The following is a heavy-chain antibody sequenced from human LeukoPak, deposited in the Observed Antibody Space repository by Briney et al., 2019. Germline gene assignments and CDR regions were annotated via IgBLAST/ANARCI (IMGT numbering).Heavy chain of an antibody. CDR1: GFTFSSSA. J-gene: IGHJ6*02. D-gene: IGHD6-19*01. V-gene: IGHV3-7*01. CDR2: IKQDGSEK. CDR3: ARDTSAWRYGMDV. Sequence: PGGSLRLSCAASGFTFSSSAMNWVRQAPGKGLEWVAIIKQDGSEKDYVDSVTGRFTISRDNAKNSLYLQMNSLRDEDTAVYYCARDTSAWRYGMDVWGQGTTVTVSS.